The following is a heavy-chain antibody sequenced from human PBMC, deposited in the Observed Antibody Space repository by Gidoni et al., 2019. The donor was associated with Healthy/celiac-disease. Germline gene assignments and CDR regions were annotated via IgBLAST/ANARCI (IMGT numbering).Heavy chain of an antibody. CDR3: ARSRNYVWGSYRPDDYFDY. D-gene: IGHD3-16*02. Sequence: QVHLVQSGAEVQKPGSSVKVSCKSSGVTFSSYTTSWVRQAPGQGLEWMGMIIPILGIANYAQKFQGRVTITADKSTSTAYMELSSLRSEDTAVYYCARSRNYVWGSYRPDDYFDYWGQGTLVTVSS. CDR1: GVTFSSYT. J-gene: IGHJ4*02. V-gene: IGHV1-69*02. CDR2: IIPILGIA.